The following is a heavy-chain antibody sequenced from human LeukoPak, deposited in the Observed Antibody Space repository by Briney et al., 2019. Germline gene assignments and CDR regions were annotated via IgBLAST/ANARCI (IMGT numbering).Heavy chain of an antibody. J-gene: IGHJ4*02. Sequence: PPETLSLTCTVSGGSISSYYWSWIRQPPGKGLEWIGYIYYSGSTNYNPSLKSRVTISVDTSKNQFSLKLSSVTAADTAVYYCAGGPWRLDYWGQGTLVTVSS. CDR3: AGGPWRLDY. V-gene: IGHV4-59*01. D-gene: IGHD3-3*01. CDR2: IYYSGST. CDR1: GGSISSYY.